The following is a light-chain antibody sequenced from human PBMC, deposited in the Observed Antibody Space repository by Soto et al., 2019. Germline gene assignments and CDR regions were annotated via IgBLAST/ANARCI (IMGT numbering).Light chain of an antibody. CDR2: DVS. J-gene: IGLJ1*01. V-gene: IGLV2-14*01. CDR1: SSDVGGYKY. CDR3: TSYTSSGTYV. Sequence: QSALTQPASVSGSPGQSITISCTGTSSDVGGYKYVSWYQQHPGKAPKVMIYDVSNRSSGVFNRFSGSKSGNTASLTISGLQAEDEADYYCTSYTSSGTYVFGTGTKLTVL.